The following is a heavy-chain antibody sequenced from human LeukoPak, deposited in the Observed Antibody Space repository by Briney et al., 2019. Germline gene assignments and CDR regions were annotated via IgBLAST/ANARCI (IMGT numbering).Heavy chain of an antibody. D-gene: IGHD3-10*01. Sequence: SETLSLTCTVSGGSISSSSYYWGWIRQPPGKGLEWIGSIYYSGSTYYNPSLKSRVTIPVDTSKNQFSLKLSSVTAADTAVYYCARILWVRGIDYWGQGTLVTVSS. CDR1: GGSISSSSYY. CDR3: ARILWVRGIDY. J-gene: IGHJ4*02. CDR2: IYYSGST. V-gene: IGHV4-39*01.